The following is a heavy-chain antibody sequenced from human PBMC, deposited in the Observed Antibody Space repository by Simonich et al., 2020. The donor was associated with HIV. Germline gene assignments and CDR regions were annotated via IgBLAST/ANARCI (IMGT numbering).Heavy chain of an antibody. CDR2: INPNSGGT. Sequence: QVQLVQSGAEVKKPGASVKVSCKASGYTFTGYYMHWVPQAPGQGLEEMGRINPNSGGTNYAQKFQGRVTMTRDTSISTAYMELSRLRSDDTAVYYCARDFGDSYGPSGGMDVWGQGTTVTVSS. CDR1: GYTFTGYY. CDR3: ARDFGDSYGPSGGMDV. V-gene: IGHV1-2*02. D-gene: IGHD5-18*01. J-gene: IGHJ6*02.